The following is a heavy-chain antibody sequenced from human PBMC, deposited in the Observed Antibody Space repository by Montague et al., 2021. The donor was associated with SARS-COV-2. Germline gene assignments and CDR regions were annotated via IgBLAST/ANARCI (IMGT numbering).Heavy chain of an antibody. D-gene: IGHD3-9*01. Sequence: SETRSLTCAVSGGSISSSNWWSWVRQPPGKGLEWIGEIYHSGSTNYNPSLKSRVTITVDKSKNQFSLKLSAVTAAATAVYYCARFYYDILTGYYGMDVWGQGTTVTVSS. J-gene: IGHJ6*02. CDR3: ARFYYDILTGYYGMDV. V-gene: IGHV4-4*02. CDR2: IYHSGST. CDR1: GGSISSSNW.